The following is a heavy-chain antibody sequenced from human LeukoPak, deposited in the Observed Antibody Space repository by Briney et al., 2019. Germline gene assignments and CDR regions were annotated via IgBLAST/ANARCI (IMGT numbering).Heavy chain of an antibody. CDR3: AARIVVPAALLGY. D-gene: IGHD2-2*01. J-gene: IGHJ4*02. CDR1: GFTFSSYA. CDR2: ITGSGSGT. Sequence: GGSLRLSCEISGFTFSSYAMMWVRQAPGMGLEWVSTITGSGSGTYYADSVKGRFTISRDNSKNTLYLQMNSLRAEDTAVYYCAARIVVPAALLGYWGQGTLVTVSS. V-gene: IGHV3-23*01.